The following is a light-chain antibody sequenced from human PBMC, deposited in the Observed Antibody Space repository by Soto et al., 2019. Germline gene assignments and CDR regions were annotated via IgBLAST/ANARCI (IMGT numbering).Light chain of an antibody. J-gene: IGLJ1*01. CDR3: SSYTSSSTRV. CDR2: EVS. CDR1: SSDVGAYDY. Sequence: QSVLTQPASVSGSPGGSITISCTGTSSDVGAYDYVSWYQQHPDKAPKLMIYEVSNRPSGVSNRFSGSKSVNTATLTISGLQADDEADYYCSSYTSSSTRVFGTGTKVTVL. V-gene: IGLV2-14*03.